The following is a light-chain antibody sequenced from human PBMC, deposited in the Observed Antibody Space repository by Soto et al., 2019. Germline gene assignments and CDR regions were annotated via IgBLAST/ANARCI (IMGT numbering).Light chain of an antibody. CDR1: QNVNTW. Sequence: DVQMTQSPSTLSASVGDRVTITCRASQNVNTWLAWYQQKPGRAPNLLIHKASTLETGVPSRFSGSGSGTEFTRSISSLQPDDFPTYYCHQYDSAPHTFGGGTKVEI. V-gene: IGKV1-5*03. CDR2: KAS. CDR3: HQYDSAPHT. J-gene: IGKJ4*01.